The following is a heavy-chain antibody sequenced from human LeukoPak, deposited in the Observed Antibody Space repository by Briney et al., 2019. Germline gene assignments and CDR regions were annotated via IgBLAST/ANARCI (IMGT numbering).Heavy chain of an antibody. J-gene: IGHJ6*03. D-gene: IGHD5-18*01. CDR1: GGSMNGDY. CDR2: INHSGST. V-gene: IGHV4-34*01. Sequence: SETLSLTCTVSGGSMNGDYWSWIRQPPGKGLEWIGEINHSGSTNYNPSLKSRVTISVDTSKNQFSLKLSSVTAADTAVYYCARGQGYSYGYVHYYYYMDVWGKGTTVTVSS. CDR3: ARGQGYSYGYVHYYYYMDV.